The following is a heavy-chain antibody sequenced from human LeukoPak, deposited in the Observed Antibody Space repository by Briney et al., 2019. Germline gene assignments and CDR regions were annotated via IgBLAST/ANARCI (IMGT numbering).Heavy chain of an antibody. CDR3: ASFQGSSSPFDY. Sequence: SVKVSCKASGGTFSSYAISWVRQAPGQGLEWIGRIIPIFGTANYAQKFQGRVTITTDESTSTAYMELSSLRSEDTAVYCSASFQGSSSPFDYWGQGTLVTVSS. CDR1: GGTFSSYA. V-gene: IGHV1-69*05. D-gene: IGHD6-13*01. J-gene: IGHJ4*02. CDR2: IIPIFGTA.